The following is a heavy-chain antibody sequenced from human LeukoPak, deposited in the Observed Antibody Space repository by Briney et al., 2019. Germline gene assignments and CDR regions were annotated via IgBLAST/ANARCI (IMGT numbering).Heavy chain of an antibody. CDR2: IYPGDSDT. V-gene: IGHV5-51*01. CDR3: ARQRYSSGWYSNGYFDY. J-gene: IGHJ4*02. CDR1: GYSFTSYW. D-gene: IGHD6-19*01. Sequence: GESLKISRKGSGYSFTSYWIGWVRQMPGKGLEWMGIIYPGDSDTRYSPSFQGQVTISADKSISTAYLQWSSLKASDTAMYYCARQRYSSGWYSNGYFDYWGQGTLVTVSS.